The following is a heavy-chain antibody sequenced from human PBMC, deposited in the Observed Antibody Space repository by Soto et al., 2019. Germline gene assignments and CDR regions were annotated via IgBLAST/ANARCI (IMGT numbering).Heavy chain of an antibody. J-gene: IGHJ4*02. CDR3: AREPATAKPEGVDF. Sequence: ASVKGYSKASGYAFSDNYIHWVRQAPGQGLEWMGWINPNSGGTKYAPKFQGGVTMTRDTSITTAYMELSRLRSGDTAVYYCAREPATAKPEGVDFWGQGTLVTVPS. CDR2: INPNSGGT. V-gene: IGHV1-2*02. D-gene: IGHD1-1*01. CDR1: GYAFSDNY.